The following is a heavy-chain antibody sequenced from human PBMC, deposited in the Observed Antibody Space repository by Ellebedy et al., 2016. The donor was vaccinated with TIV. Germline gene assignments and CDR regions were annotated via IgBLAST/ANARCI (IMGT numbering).Heavy chain of an antibody. D-gene: IGHD5-12*01. V-gene: IGHV3-21*01. J-gene: IGHJ6*02. CDR1: GFTFSMFS. CDR2: ISTTSTYI. Sequence: GESLKISCAASGFTFSMFSMHWVRQAPGKGLEWLSSISTTSTYIYYADSVMGRFTMSRDYAKNSVSLQMNSLRGDDTAIYYCAREGYSGNGGLDVWGQGTTVTVSS. CDR3: AREGYSGNGGLDV.